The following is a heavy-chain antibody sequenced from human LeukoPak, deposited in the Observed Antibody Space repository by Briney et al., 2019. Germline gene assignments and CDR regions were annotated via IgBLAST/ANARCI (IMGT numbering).Heavy chain of an antibody. CDR1: GFTFSSYA. CDR3: AKEGMVRYFQH. D-gene: IGHD2-21*01. V-gene: IGHV3-23*01. CDR2: ISGSGGST. Sequence: GGSLRLSCAASGFTFSSYAMSWVRQATGKGLEGVSAISGSGGSTYYADSVKGRFTISRDNSKNTLYLQMNSLRAEDTAVYYCAKEGMVRYFQHWGQGTLVTVSS. J-gene: IGHJ1*01.